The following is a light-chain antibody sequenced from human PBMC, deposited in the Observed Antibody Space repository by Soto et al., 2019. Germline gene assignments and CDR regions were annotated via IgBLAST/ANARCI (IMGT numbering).Light chain of an antibody. CDR3: QQYGSSPT. V-gene: IGKV3-20*01. Sequence: EIVLTQSPGTLSLSPGERATLSCRASQSVSTNYLAWYQQKPGQSPRLLIYGATSRATGIPDRFSGSGSGTDFILTISRLEPEDFAVYYCQQYGSSPTFGGGTKVDIK. CDR1: QSVSTNY. CDR2: GAT. J-gene: IGKJ4*01.